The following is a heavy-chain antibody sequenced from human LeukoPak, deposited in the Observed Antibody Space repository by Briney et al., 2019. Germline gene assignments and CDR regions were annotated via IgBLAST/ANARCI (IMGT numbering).Heavy chain of an antibody. V-gene: IGHV3-66*01. CDR3: TRGSGWSAPFGY. CDR2: ISTAGGT. J-gene: IGHJ4*02. D-gene: IGHD6-19*01. CDR1: GFTVSSNY. Sequence: GGSLRLPCAASGFTVSSNYMSWVRQAPGKGLEWVSIISTAGGTYYADSVKGRFTISRDNSKNTLYLQMNSLRAEDTAIYYCTRGSGWSAPFGYWGQGTLVTVSS.